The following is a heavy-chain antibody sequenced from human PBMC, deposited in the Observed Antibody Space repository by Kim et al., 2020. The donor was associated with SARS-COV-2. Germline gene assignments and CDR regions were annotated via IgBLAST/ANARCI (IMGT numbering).Heavy chain of an antibody. CDR3: ARDCHPASAFDY. CDR2: INPDSGGT. J-gene: IGHJ4*02. D-gene: IGHD2-2*01. CDR1: GYTFTALY. V-gene: IGHV1-2*02. Sequence: ASVKVSCKASGYTFTALYIHWVRQAPGQGLEWMGWINPDSGGTHSAQKFQGRVTITGDTSISTAYMELSRLTSDDTAVYFCARDCHPASAFDYWGQGTLFTVSS.